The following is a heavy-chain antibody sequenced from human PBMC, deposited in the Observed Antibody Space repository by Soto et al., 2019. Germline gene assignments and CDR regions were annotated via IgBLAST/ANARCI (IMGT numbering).Heavy chain of an antibody. V-gene: IGHV3-30-3*01. Sequence: GSLRLSCAASGFTFSSFAMSWVRQAPGKGLEWVAVISYVGDNKYYADSVKCRFTVSRDNSKNTMYLEMNSLRDDDTAVYYCARDRSSGWSDVWGQGTTVTVSS. CDR3: ARDRSSGWSDV. CDR2: ISYVGDNK. D-gene: IGHD6-19*01. CDR1: GFTFSSFA. J-gene: IGHJ6*02.